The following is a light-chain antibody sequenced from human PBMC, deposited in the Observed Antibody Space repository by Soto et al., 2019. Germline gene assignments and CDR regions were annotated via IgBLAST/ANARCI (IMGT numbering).Light chain of an antibody. CDR1: QSISSW. V-gene: IGKV1-5*03. J-gene: IGKJ1*01. Sequence: DIQMTQSPSTLSASVGDRVTLTCRASQSISSWLAWYQQKPGKAPKLLIYKASSLHSGVPSRLSGSGSGTEFTLSINGLQPDDFATYYCQQYNSYSWTFGQGTTVDIK. CDR2: KAS. CDR3: QQYNSYSWT.